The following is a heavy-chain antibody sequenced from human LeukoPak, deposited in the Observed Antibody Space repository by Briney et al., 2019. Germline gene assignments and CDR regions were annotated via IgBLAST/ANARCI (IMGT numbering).Heavy chain of an antibody. J-gene: IGHJ4*02. Sequence: SETLSLTXTVSGGSISSSSYYWGWIRQPPGKGLEWIGSIYYSGSTYYNPSLKSRVTMSVDTSKNQFSLKLSSVTAADTAVYYCARHIVYCGGDCYSYYFDYWGQGTLVTVSS. CDR3: ARHIVYCGGDCYSYYFDY. CDR2: IYYSGST. D-gene: IGHD2-21*01. CDR1: GGSISSSSYY. V-gene: IGHV4-39*01.